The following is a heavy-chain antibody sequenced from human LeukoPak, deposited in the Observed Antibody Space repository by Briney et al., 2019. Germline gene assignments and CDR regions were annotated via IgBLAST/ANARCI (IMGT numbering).Heavy chain of an antibody. V-gene: IGHV4-31*03. Sequence: SETLSLTCTVSGGSISSGGYYWSWIRQHPGKGLEWIGYIYYSGSTYYNPSLKSRVTISVDTSKNPFSLKLSSVTAADTAVYYCARVGYMVRGVTPLNWFDPWGQGTLVTVSS. CDR2: IYYSGST. CDR3: ARVGYMVRGVTPLNWFDP. J-gene: IGHJ5*02. D-gene: IGHD3-10*01. CDR1: GGSISSGGYY.